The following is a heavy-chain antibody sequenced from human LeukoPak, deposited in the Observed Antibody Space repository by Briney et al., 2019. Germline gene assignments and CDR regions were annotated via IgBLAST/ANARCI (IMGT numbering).Heavy chain of an antibody. J-gene: IGHJ4*02. Sequence: PGGSLRLSCAASGFTFSSYSMTWVRQAPGKGLEWVSSISSSSSYIYYADSVKGRFTISRGNAKNSLYLQMNSLRAEDTAVYYCARVSTSITDLDYWGQGTLVTVSS. CDR2: ISSSSSYI. D-gene: IGHD3-10*01. CDR1: GFTFSSYS. CDR3: ARVSTSITDLDY. V-gene: IGHV3-21*01.